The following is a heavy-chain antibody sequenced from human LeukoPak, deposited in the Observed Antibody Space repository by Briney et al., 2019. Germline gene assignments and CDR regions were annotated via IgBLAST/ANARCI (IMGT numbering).Heavy chain of an antibody. Sequence: GGSLRLSCAASGFTFSSNYMSWVRQAPGKGLEWVSVIYSGGSTYYSESVRGRCTISRDDSKNKQYLQMNSLRAEDTAVYYCARGGYYYDSSGYYAYYFDYWGQGTLVTVSS. CDR2: IYSGGST. CDR3: ARGGYYYDSSGYYAYYFDY. V-gene: IGHV3-66*01. CDR1: GFTFSSNY. J-gene: IGHJ4*02. D-gene: IGHD3-22*01.